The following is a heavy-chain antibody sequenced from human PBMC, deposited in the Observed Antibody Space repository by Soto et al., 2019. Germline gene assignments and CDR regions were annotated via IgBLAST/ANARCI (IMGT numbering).Heavy chain of an antibody. CDR3: ARGGEEMATTLFDY. D-gene: IGHD5-12*01. V-gene: IGHV3-30-3*01. J-gene: IGHJ4*02. Sequence: QVQLVESGGGVVQPGRSLRLSCAASGFTFSSYAMHWVRQAPGKGLEWVAVISYDGSNKYYADSVKGRFTISRDNSKNTLYLQMNSLRAEDTAVYYCARGGEEMATTLFDYWGQGTLVTVSS. CDR2: ISYDGSNK. CDR1: GFTFSSYA.